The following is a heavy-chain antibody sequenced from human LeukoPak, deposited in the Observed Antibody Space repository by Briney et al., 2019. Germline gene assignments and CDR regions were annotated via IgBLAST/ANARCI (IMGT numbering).Heavy chain of an antibody. Sequence: GASVKASCKASGYTFTSYGISWVRQAPGQGLEWMGWISGYNGNTKNAQKLQGRVTMTTDTSTSTAYMELRSLRSDDTAVYYCARDGRHRYYYDSSGFYGSWFDPWGQGTLVTVSS. J-gene: IGHJ5*02. CDR3: ARDGRHRYYYDSSGFYGSWFDP. CDR2: ISGYNGNT. CDR1: GYTFTSYG. V-gene: IGHV1-18*01. D-gene: IGHD3-22*01.